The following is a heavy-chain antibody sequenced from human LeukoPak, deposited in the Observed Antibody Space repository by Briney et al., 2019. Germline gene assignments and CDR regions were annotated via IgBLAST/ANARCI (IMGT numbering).Heavy chain of an antibody. D-gene: IGHD2-15*01. CDR1: GFTFSSYG. CDR3: ARDSRCSGGSCYERRGWFDP. V-gene: IGHV3-33*01. J-gene: IGHJ5*02. Sequence: PGGSLRLSCAASGFTFSSYGMHWVRQAPGKGLEWVAVIWYDGSNKYYADSVKGQFTISRDNSKNTLYLQMNSLRAEDTAVYYCARDSRCSGGSCYERRGWFDPWGQGTLVTVSS. CDR2: IWYDGSNK.